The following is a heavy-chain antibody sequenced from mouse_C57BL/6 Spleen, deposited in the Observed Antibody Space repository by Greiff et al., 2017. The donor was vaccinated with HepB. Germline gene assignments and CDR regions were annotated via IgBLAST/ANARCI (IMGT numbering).Heavy chain of an antibody. CDR2: IWSGGST. V-gene: IGHV2-2*01. CDR1: GFSLTSYG. J-gene: IGHJ4*01. D-gene: IGHD3-3*01. Sequence: VQGVESGPGLVQPSQSLSITCTVSGFSLTSYGVHWVRQSPGKGLEWLGVIWSGGSTDYNAAFISRLSISKDNSKSQVFFKMNSLQADDTAIYYCARGGTGDYYAMDYWGQGTSVTVSS. CDR3: ARGGTGDYYAMDY.